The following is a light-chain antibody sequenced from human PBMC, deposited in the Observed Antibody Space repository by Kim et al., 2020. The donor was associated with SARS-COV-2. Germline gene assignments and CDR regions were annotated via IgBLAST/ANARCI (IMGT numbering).Light chain of an antibody. CDR3: QVWDSSTVV. V-gene: IGLV3-9*01. J-gene: IGLJ2*01. Sequence: SGARGQTARITCGGNNIGSKNVHWYQQKPGQAPVLVIYRDSNRPSGIPERFSGSNSGNTATLTISRAQAGDEADYYCQVWDSSTVVFGGGTKLTVL. CDR1: NIGSKN. CDR2: RDS.